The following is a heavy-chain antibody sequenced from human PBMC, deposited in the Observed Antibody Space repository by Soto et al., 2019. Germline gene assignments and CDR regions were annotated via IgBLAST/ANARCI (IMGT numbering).Heavy chain of an antibody. V-gene: IGHV4-34*01. Sequence: KTSETLSLTCAVYGGSFSGYYWSWIRQPPGKGLEWIGEINHSGSTNYNPSLKSRVTISVDTSKNQFSLKLSSVTAADTAVYYCARGSGSGWYGNYYYGMDVWGQGTTVTVSS. CDR2: INHSGST. D-gene: IGHD6-19*01. CDR1: GGSFSGYY. CDR3: ARGSGSGWYGNYYYGMDV. J-gene: IGHJ6*02.